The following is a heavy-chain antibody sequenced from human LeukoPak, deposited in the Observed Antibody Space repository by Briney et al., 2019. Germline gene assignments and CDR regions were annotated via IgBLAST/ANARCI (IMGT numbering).Heavy chain of an antibody. CDR1: GFTFSSHA. J-gene: IGHJ4*02. CDR2: ISGSGGST. D-gene: IGHD2-2*01. CDR3: ARGPALYYFDY. V-gene: IGHV3-23*01. Sequence: GGSLRLSCAASGFTFSSHAMSWVRQAPGKGLEWVSAISGSGGSTYYADSVKGRFTISRDNAKNSLYLQMNSLRAEDTAVYYCARGPALYYFDYWGQGTLVTVSS.